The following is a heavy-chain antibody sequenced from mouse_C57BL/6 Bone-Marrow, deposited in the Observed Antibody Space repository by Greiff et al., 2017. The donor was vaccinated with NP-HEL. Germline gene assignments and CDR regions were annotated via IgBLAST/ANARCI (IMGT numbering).Heavy chain of an antibody. CDR1: GYTFTSYG. Sequence: QVQLKQSGAELARPGASVKLSCKASGYTFTSYGISWVKQRTGQGLEWIGEIYPRSGNTYYNEKFKGKATLTADKSSSTAYMELRSLTSEDSAVYFCAHPLDWYFDVWGTGTTVTVSS. V-gene: IGHV1-81*01. CDR3: AHPLDWYFDV. J-gene: IGHJ1*03. D-gene: IGHD1-2*01. CDR2: IYPRSGNT.